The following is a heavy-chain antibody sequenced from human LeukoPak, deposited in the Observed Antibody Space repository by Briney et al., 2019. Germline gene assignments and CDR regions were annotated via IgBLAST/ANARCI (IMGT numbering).Heavy chain of an antibody. CDR2: INSDGSST. J-gene: IGHJ6*02. CDR3: ARDHPYSSSWYSDYYYGMDV. D-gene: IGHD6-13*01. Sequence: GGSLRLSCAASGFTFSSYWMHWVRQAPGKGLVWVSRINSDGSSTSYADSVKGRFTISRDNAKNTLYLQMNSLRAEDTAVYYCARDHPYSSSWYSDYYYGMDVWGQGTTVTVSS. V-gene: IGHV3-74*01. CDR1: GFTFSSYW.